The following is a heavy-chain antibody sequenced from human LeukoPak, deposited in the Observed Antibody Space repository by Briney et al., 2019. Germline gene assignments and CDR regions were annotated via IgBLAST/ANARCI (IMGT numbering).Heavy chain of an antibody. CDR3: ARDGDAGAFDI. Sequence: ASVKLSCKASGYTFTGYYMHWVRQAPGQGLEWMGWINPNSGGTNYAQKFQGRVTITRDTSISTPYMPLSSLRSDDTAVYYYARDGDAGAFDIWGQGTMVTVSS. D-gene: IGHD7-27*01. CDR2: INPNSGGT. CDR1: GYTFTGYY. J-gene: IGHJ3*02. V-gene: IGHV1-2*02.